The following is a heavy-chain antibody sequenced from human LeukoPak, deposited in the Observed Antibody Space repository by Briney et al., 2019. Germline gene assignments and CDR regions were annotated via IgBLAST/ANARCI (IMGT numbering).Heavy chain of an antibody. V-gene: IGHV3-53*01. CDR1: GFTVSSDY. D-gene: IGHD1-1*01. CDR3: AKDQAGTFFDY. Sequence: PGGSLRLSCAASGFTVSSDYMSWVRQAPGKGLEWVSVIYSGGSTYYADSVKGRFTISRDKSKNTVYLQMNSLRAEDTAVYYCAKDQAGTFFDYWGQGTLVTVSS. CDR2: IYSGGST. J-gene: IGHJ4*02.